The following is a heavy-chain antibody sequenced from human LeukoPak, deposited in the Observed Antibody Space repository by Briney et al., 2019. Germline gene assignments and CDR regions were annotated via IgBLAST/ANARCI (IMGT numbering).Heavy chain of an antibody. V-gene: IGHV3-20*04. Sequence: GGSLRLSCAASGFTFDDYGMSWVRQAPGKGLEWVSGIDWNGGSTGYADSVKGRFTISRDNAKNSLYLQMKSLRAEDTALYYCARGPDYYNSGSYLYWGQGTLVTVSS. CDR2: IDWNGGST. D-gene: IGHD3-10*01. CDR3: ARGPDYYNSGSYLY. J-gene: IGHJ4*02. CDR1: GFTFDDYG.